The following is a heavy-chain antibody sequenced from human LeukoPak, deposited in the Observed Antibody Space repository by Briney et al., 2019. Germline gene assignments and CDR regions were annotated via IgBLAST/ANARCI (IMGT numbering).Heavy chain of an antibody. V-gene: IGHV3-23*01. Sequence: GGSLRLSCAASGFTFSTYAMSWVRQAPGKGLEWVSGISGSGGSTYYADSVKGRFTISRDNSKNTLYLQMNSLRAEDTAVYYCAKLVVVTAIYFDYWGQGTLVTVSS. J-gene: IGHJ4*02. CDR2: ISGSGGST. D-gene: IGHD2-21*02. CDR3: AKLVVVTAIYFDY. CDR1: GFTFSTYA.